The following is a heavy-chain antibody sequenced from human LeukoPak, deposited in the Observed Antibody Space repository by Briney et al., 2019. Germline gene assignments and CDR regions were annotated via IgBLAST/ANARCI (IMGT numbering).Heavy chain of an antibody. CDR3: ARDQRRLEVSQPPVRQIDY. CDR2: IKQDGTEQ. J-gene: IGHJ4*02. D-gene: IGHD5/OR15-5a*01. V-gene: IGHV3-7*01. Sequence: QPGGSLRLSCAASGFTFSTYWMSWIRQAPGKGLEWVANIKQDGTEQYYVDSVKGRFTISRDNAKNSMYLQINSPRADDTGVYYCARDQRRLEVSQPPVRQIDYWGQGTPVIVSS. CDR1: GFTFSTYW.